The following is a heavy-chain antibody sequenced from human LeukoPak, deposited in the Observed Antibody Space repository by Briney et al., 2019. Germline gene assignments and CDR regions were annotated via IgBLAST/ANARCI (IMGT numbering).Heavy chain of an antibody. V-gene: IGHV4-61*02. CDR3: ARASYSYDISGWVPFDY. J-gene: IGHJ4*02. Sequence: SETLSLTCTVSGNSISSGDYYWSWIRQPAGKGLEWIGRIYTSGSTTYNPSLKSRVTISGDTSENQFSLRLSSVTAADTAVYYCARASYSYDISGWVPFDYWGQGTLVTVSS. CDR1: GNSISSGDYY. CDR2: IYTSGST. D-gene: IGHD3-22*01.